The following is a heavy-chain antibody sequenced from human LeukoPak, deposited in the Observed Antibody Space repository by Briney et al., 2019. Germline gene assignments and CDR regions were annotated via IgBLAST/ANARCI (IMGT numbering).Heavy chain of an antibody. Sequence: PSETLSLTCTVSGGSISSSSYYWGWIRQPPGKGLEWIGSIYYSGSTYYSPSLKSRVTISVDTSKNQFSLKLSSVTAADTAVYYCARDPVRDCYSCVPDYWGQGTLVTVSS. V-gene: IGHV4-39*07. J-gene: IGHJ4*02. CDR1: GGSISSSSYY. D-gene: IGHD2-21*02. CDR2: IYYSGST. CDR3: ARDPVRDCYSCVPDY.